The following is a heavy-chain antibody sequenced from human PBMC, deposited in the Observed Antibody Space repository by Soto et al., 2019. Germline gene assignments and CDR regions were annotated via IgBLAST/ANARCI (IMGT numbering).Heavy chain of an antibody. V-gene: IGHV4-34*01. CDR3: QAAGHDFDY. J-gene: IGHJ4*02. Sequence: PSETLSLTCAVYGGSFSGYYWSWIRQPPGKGLEWIGEINHSGSTNYNPSLKSRVTISVDTSKNQFSLKLSSVTAADTAVYYCQAAGHDFDYGGQGTLVTVSS. D-gene: IGHD6-13*01. CDR1: GGSFSGYY. CDR2: INHSGST.